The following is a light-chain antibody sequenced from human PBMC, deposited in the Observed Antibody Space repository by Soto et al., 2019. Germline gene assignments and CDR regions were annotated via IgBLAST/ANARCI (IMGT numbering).Light chain of an antibody. CDR2: DNN. Sequence: QSVLTQPPSVSAAPGQTVTISCSGSTSNIGDNYVSWYQQVPGTAPKLLIYDNNKRPSGIPDRFSGSKSGTSATLGITGLQTGDEADYYCGTWDSSLSAVLFGGGTKLTVL. V-gene: IGLV1-51*01. J-gene: IGLJ2*01. CDR1: TSNIGDNY. CDR3: GTWDSSLSAVL.